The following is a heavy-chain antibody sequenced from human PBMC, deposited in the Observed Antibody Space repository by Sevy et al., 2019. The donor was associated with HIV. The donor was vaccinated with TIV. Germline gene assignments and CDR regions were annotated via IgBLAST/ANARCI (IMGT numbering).Heavy chain of an antibody. CDR2: ISSDGNNK. J-gene: IGHJ4*02. D-gene: IGHD3-22*01. V-gene: IGHV3-30*04. CDR1: GFNFSTYA. Sequence: GGSLRLSCTAFGFNFSTYAMYWVRQAPGKGLEWVTVISSDGNNKDYADSVKGRFTISRDNSKNTRYLQMNSLRAEDTAVYYCASHYYDSTGYYYPLDYWGQGTLVTVSS. CDR3: ASHYYDSTGYYYPLDY.